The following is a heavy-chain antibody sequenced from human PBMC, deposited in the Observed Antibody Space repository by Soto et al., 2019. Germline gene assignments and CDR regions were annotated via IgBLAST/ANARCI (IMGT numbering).Heavy chain of an antibody. J-gene: IGHJ4*02. CDR2: VKEDGSEK. CDR1: GFTFSSYW. Sequence: EVQLVESGGDLVQPGGSLRLSCAASGFTFSSYWMAWVRQAPGKGLEWVANVKEDGSEKNYEDSVKGRFTISRDNAKNSLFLQMNSLRAEDTAVYYCRRGPDSGGDYWGQGTLVTVSS. V-gene: IGHV3-7*01. CDR3: RRGPDSGGDY. D-gene: IGHD5-12*01.